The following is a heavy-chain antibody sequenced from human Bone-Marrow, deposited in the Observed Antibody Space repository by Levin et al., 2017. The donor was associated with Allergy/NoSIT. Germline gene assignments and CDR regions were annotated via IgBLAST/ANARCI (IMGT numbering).Heavy chain of an antibody. D-gene: IGHD3-3*01. V-gene: IGHV3-13*01. Sequence: GGSLRLSCAASGFTFSSYDMHWVRQATGKGLEWVSAIGTAGDTYYPGSVKGRFTISRENAKNSLYLQMNSLRAGDTAVYYCARGRPYYDFWSGYNGMDVWGQGTTVTVSS. CDR1: GFTFSSYD. CDR3: ARGRPYYDFWSGYNGMDV. CDR2: IGTAGDT. J-gene: IGHJ6*02.